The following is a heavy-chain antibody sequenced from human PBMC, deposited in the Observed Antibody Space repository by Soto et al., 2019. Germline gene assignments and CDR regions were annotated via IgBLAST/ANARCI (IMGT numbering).Heavy chain of an antibody. CDR2: ISGSGGST. V-gene: IGHV3-23*01. Sequence: GGSLRLSCAASGFTFSSYAMSWVRQAPGKGLEWVSAISGSGGSTYYADSVKGRFTISRDNSKNTLYLQMNSLRAEDTAVYYCAKKSVSTVFAPIDYWGQGTLVTVSS. CDR3: AKKSVSTVFAPIDY. J-gene: IGHJ4*02. D-gene: IGHD1-20*01. CDR1: GFTFSSYA.